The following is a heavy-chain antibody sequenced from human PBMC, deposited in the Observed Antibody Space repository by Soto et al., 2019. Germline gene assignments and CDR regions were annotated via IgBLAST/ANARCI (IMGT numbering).Heavy chain of an antibody. Sequence: QVQLVESGGGVIQPGTSLSLSCGSSGFTFRRFGMYWVRQAPGKGLEWVAVVSYDGNHKYYAESVKGRFTVSRDNAKNMLYLQMNSLRCEDTAVYYCAKDVGQQLVLNYGMDVWGQGTTVTVSS. V-gene: IGHV3-30*18. CDR1: GFTFRRFG. D-gene: IGHD6-13*01. CDR3: AKDVGQQLVLNYGMDV. J-gene: IGHJ6*02. CDR2: VSYDGNHK.